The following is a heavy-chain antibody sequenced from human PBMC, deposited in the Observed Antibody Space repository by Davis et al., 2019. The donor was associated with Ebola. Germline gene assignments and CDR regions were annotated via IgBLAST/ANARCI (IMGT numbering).Heavy chain of an antibody. CDR2: ISSSSSTI. D-gene: IGHD4-17*01. CDR3: AHSGDDYGDYRPFDF. J-gene: IGHJ4*02. V-gene: IGHV3-48*02. Sequence: PGGSLRLSCAASGFTFSSYSMNWVRQAPGKGLEWVSYISSSSSTIYYADSVKGRFTISRDNAKNSLYLQMDSLRDEDTAVYYCAHSGDDYGDYRPFDFWGQGTLVTVSS. CDR1: GFTFSSYS.